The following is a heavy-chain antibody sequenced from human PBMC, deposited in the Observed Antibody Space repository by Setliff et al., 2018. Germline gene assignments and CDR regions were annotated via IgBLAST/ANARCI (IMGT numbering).Heavy chain of an antibody. CDR1: GGSFSDYS. D-gene: IGHD1-26*01. J-gene: IGHJ4*02. CDR3: GRHLGPWDPVDF. Sequence: PSETLSLTCAASGGSFSDYSWTWIRQPPGKGLEWIGEITHSASTKYNPALKIRVTISVDTSKNQVSLRLVSVTAADTAIYYCGRHLGPWDPVDFWGQGTLVTVSS. V-gene: IGHV4-34*01. CDR2: ITHSAST.